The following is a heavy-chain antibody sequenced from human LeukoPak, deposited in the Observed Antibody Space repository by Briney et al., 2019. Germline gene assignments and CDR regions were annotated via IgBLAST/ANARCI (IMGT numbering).Heavy chain of an antibody. D-gene: IGHD2-15*01. CDR2: ISGSGGST. CDR1: GFTFSNYA. V-gene: IGHV3-23*01. CDR3: AKEGFYCSGGSCYSFYYYYMDV. J-gene: IGHJ6*03. Sequence: QPGGSLRLSCAASGFTFSNYAMSWVRQAPGKGLEWVSAISGSGGSTYYADSVKGRFTISRDNSKNTLYLQMNSLRAEDTAVYYCAKEGFYCSGGSCYSFYYYYMDVWGKGTTVTVSS.